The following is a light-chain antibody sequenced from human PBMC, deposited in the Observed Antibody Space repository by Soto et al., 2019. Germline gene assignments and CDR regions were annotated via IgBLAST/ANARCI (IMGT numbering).Light chain of an antibody. Sequence: DIQMTQSPSPLPASVGDRVIITCQASQAISNXLNWYQQKPGRAPKLLIYDTSNLETGVPSRFRGSGGGTDFTFTITSLQPEDFATYFCQQTDKLPLTFGGGTTVDMK. CDR3: QQTDKLPLT. V-gene: IGKV1-33*01. CDR1: QAISNX. CDR2: DTS. J-gene: IGKJ4*01.